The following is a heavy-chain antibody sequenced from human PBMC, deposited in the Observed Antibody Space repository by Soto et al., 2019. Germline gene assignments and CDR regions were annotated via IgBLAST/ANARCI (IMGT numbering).Heavy chain of an antibody. CDR3: AREGRLHWFES. V-gene: IGHV4-4*02. J-gene: IGHJ5*01. CDR2: IKHTGDA. Sequence: QVHLQESGPGLVKPSETLSLTCAVSGDSIKTETWWSWLRQLPGTGLEWIGEIKHTGDANANPALRSRVSMSVDRTKNQFFLNLRSVSAADKAVYFCAREGRLHWFESWGQGTLVTVSS. CDR1: GDSIKTETW.